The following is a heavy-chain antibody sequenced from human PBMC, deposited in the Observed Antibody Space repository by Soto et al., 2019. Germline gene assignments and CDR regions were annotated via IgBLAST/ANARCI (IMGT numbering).Heavy chain of an antibody. D-gene: IGHD3-22*01. Sequence: PRLSCAASGFTFSSYAMHWVRQAPGKGLEWVAVISYDGSNKYYADSVKGRFTISRDNSKNTLYLQMNSLRAEDTAVYYCARSKSRTYYYDSSGFYYWGQGTLVTVSS. V-gene: IGHV3-30-3*01. CDR3: ARSKSRTYYYDSSGFYY. CDR1: GFTFSSYA. CDR2: ISYDGSNK. J-gene: IGHJ4*02.